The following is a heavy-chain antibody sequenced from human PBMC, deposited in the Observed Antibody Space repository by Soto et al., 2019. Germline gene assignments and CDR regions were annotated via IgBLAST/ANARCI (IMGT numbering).Heavy chain of an antibody. V-gene: IGHV1-8*01. D-gene: IGHD3-10*01. CDR2: MTPNSGHT. J-gene: IGHJ6*03. CDR1: GYTFSSFD. CDR3: AIGVEEDSGSGSYGYMDV. Sequence: QVQLVQSGAEVRKPGASVKVSCKASGYTFSSFDINWVRQAAGHGLEWMGWMTPNSGHTGYAQKFQGRVTMTRNTSTSTVYMGLSSLPSEDTAVYYCAIGVEEDSGSGSYGYMDVCGRGTTVTVSS.